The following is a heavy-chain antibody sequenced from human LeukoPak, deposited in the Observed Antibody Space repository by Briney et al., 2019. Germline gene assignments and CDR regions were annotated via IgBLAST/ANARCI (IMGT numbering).Heavy chain of an antibody. V-gene: IGHV4-34*01. D-gene: IGHD3-9*01. Sequence: SETLSLTCAVYGGSFSDYYWSWIRQPPGKGLEWIGEINHSGSTNYNPSLKSRVTISVDTSKNQFSLKLYSVTAADTAVYYCARGGSTLHSAGGHDIEFYYYYYMDVWGKGTTVTISS. CDR2: INHSGST. J-gene: IGHJ6*03. CDR1: GGSFSDYY. CDR3: ARGGSTLHSAGGHDIEFYYYYYMDV.